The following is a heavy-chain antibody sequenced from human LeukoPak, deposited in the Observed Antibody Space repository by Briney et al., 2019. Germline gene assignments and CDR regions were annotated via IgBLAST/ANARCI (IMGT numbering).Heavy chain of an antibody. J-gene: IGHJ4*02. CDR3: ASYYDSSGLAWVFDY. CDR1: GGSISSYY. V-gene: IGHV4-59*01. CDR2: IYYSGST. D-gene: IGHD3-22*01. Sequence: PSETLSLTCTVSGGSISSYYWSWIRQPPGKGLEWIGYIYYSGSTNYNPSLKSRVTISVDTSKNQFSLKLSSVTAADTAVYYCASYYDSSGLAWVFDYWGQRTLVTVSS.